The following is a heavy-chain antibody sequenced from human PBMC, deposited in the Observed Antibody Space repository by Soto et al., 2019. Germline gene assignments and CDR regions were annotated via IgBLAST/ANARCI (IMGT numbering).Heavy chain of an antibody. D-gene: IGHD2-15*01. CDR3: VVAAQPYYFDY. Sequence: ASVKVSCKASGGTFSSYAISWVRQAPGQGLEWMGWISAHNGNTNYAQKLQGRVTMTTDTSTSTAYMELRSLRSDDTAVYYCVVAAQPYYFDYWGQGTLVTVSS. V-gene: IGHV1-18*01. CDR1: GGTFSSYA. CDR2: ISAHNGNT. J-gene: IGHJ4*02.